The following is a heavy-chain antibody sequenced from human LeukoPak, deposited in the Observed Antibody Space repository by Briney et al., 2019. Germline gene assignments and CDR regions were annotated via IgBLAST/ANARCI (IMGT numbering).Heavy chain of an antibody. J-gene: IGHJ4*02. CDR1: GGSFSGYY. CDR3: ATLGEYYDSSGYYYN. CDR2: INHSGST. D-gene: IGHD3-22*01. Sequence: SETLSLTCAVYGGSFSGYYWSWIRQPPGKGLEWIGEINHSGSTYYNPSLKSRVTISVDSSKNQFSLKLTSVTAANTAVYYCATLGEYYDSSGYYYNWGQGTLVTVSS. V-gene: IGHV4-34*01.